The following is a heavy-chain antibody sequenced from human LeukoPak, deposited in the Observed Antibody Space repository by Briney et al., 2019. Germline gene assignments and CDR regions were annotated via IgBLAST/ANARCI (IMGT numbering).Heavy chain of an antibody. CDR3: ARHGSGTSLALYP. CDR1: GGSMSSYY. CDR2: ISYSGTT. D-gene: IGHD3-10*01. Sequence: SESLSLTCTVSGGSMSSYYWSWIRQSPGKGLEWVGYISYSGTTNYNPSLKSRVTILLGTSKNRFSLNLTSVTAADTAVYYCARHGSGTSLALYPWGQGTLVTVSS. V-gene: IGHV4-59*08. J-gene: IGHJ5*02.